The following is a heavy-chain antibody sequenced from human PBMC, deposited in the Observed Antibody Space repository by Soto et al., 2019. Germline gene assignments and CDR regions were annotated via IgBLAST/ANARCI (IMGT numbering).Heavy chain of an antibody. CDR3: ATALTYYYDSLGSY. CDR2: ISAYNGNT. CDR1: GYTFTSYG. D-gene: IGHD3-22*01. Sequence: ASVKVSCKASGYTFTSYGISWVRQAPGQGLEWMGWISAYNGNTNYAQKLQGRVTMTTDTSTSTAYMELRSLRSDDTAVYYCATALTYYYDSLGSYWGQGTLVTVSS. V-gene: IGHV1-18*01. J-gene: IGHJ1*01.